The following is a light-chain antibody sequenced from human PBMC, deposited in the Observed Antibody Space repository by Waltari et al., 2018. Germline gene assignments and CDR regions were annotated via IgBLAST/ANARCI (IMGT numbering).Light chain of an antibody. CDR2: GKD. CDR3: SSRNGRADQVV. J-gene: IGLJ3*02. CDR1: SLRTSY. Sequence: SSELTQDPGLSVALGQTFTITCNGDSLRTSYAHRYQLKPGQAPVLVIYGKDKRPSGIPDRFSGYSSGTTSSLTITGAQAEDEADYYCSSRNGRADQVVFAGGTKVTVL. V-gene: IGLV3-19*01.